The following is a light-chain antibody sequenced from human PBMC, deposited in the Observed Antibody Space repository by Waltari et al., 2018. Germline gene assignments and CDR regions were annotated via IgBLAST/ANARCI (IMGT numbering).Light chain of an antibody. CDR2: KAN. V-gene: IGLV8-61*01. J-gene: IGLJ3*02. Sequence: QTVVTQEPSLSVSPGGTVTLTCALSSGSISATSYATWYQQTPGQAPRTLVYKANTRSSGVPERFSGSSLENKAALTITGAQADDECDYYCALYMGGGIWVFGGGTKLTVL. CDR1: SGSISATSY. CDR3: ALYMGGGIWV.